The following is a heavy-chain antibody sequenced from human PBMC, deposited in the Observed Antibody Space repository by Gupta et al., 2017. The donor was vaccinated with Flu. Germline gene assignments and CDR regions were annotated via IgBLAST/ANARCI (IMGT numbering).Heavy chain of an antibody. J-gene: IGHJ4*02. CDR1: GFTFSSYD. Sequence: EVQLVESGGGLVQPGGSLRLSCAASGFTFSSYDMHWVRQATGKGLEWVSAIGNAGDKYYPGSVKGRFNISRENAKNSLYLQMNSLRAGDTAVYYCARAGGMGGSYFDYWGQGNLVTVSS. CDR2: IGNAGDK. CDR3: ARAGGMGGSYFDY. V-gene: IGHV3-13*04. D-gene: IGHD3-16*01.